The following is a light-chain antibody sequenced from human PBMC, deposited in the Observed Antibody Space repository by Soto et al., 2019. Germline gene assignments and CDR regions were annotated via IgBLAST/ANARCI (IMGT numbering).Light chain of an antibody. V-gene: IGKV3-20*01. Sequence: IVLTQSPGTLSLSPWERATLSCRASQSVSSSYLAWYQQKPGQAPRLLIYGASSRATGIPDRFSGSGPGTDFTLTISRLEPEDFAVYYCQQYGSSPSFGQGTKVDIK. CDR2: GAS. CDR3: QQYGSSPS. CDR1: QSVSSSY. J-gene: IGKJ1*01.